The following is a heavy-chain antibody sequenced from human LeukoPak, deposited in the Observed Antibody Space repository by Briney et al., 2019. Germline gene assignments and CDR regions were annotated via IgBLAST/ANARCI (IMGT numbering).Heavy chain of an antibody. CDR2: IYHRGTT. D-gene: IGHD1-1*01. Sequence: SQTLSLTCAVSGGSISSDDYSWSWIRQPPGKGLEWIGYIYHRGTTYYNPSLKSRVTISLARSKTQFSLKLSSVTAADTAAYYCARDSLSTFDYWGQGALVTVAS. J-gene: IGHJ4*02. CDR3: ARDSLSTFDY. CDR1: GGSISSDDYS. V-gene: IGHV4-30-2*01.